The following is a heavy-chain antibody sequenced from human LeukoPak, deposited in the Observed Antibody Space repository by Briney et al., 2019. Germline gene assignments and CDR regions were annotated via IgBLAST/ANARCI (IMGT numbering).Heavy chain of an antibody. V-gene: IGHV1-69*05. CDR3: ARGVWRSYRSPTYYFDS. CDR1: GGTFSSYA. CDR2: IIPIFGTA. D-gene: IGHD3-16*02. J-gene: IGHJ4*02. Sequence: SVKVSCKASGGTFSSYAISWVRQAPGQGLEWMGRIIPIFGTANYAQKFQGRVTITTDESTSTAYMEPSSLRSEDTAVYYCARGVWRSYRSPTYYFDSWGQGTLVTVSS.